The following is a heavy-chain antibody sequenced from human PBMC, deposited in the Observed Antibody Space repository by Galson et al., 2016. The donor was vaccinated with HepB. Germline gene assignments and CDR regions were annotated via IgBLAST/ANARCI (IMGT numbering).Heavy chain of an antibody. D-gene: IGHD4-23*01. CDR2: ISDSGANT. V-gene: IGHV3-23*01. J-gene: IGHJ3*01. CDR3: VADHGGLDCFDF. Sequence: SLRLSCAASGFTFSAYAMAWARQAPGKGLEWVSGISDSGANTYYADSVRGRFSIPRDDPKSTLYLQMTNLRVEDTALYYCVADHGGLDCFDFWGRGTMVTVSS. CDR1: GFTFSAYA.